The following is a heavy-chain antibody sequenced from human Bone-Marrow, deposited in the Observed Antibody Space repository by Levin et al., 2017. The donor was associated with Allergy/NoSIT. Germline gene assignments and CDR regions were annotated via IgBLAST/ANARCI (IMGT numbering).Heavy chain of an antibody. CDR3: TRHSVVVPDYYYYMDV. Sequence: TGGSLRLSCAASGFTFSGSAMHWVRQASGKGLEWVGRIRSKANSYATAYAASVKGRFTISRDDSKNTAYLQMNSLKTEDTAVYYCTRHSVVVPDYYYYMDVWGKGTTVTVSS. CDR1: GFTFSGSA. CDR2: IRSKANSYAT. V-gene: IGHV3-73*01. J-gene: IGHJ6*03. D-gene: IGHD2-15*01.